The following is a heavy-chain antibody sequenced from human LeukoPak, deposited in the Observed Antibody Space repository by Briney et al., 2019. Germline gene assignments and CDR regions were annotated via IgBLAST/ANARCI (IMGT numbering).Heavy chain of an antibody. V-gene: IGHV3-21*01. CDR1: GFTFSDYT. CDR2: IGTAGNYI. Sequence: GGSLRLSCAASGFTFSDYTMNWVRQAPGKGLEWLSSIGTAGNYIFYADSMQGRFTISRDNANDSLYLEMKSLRVEDTATYYCATNLFCASASCLWGQGTLVTVSS. CDR3: ATNLFCASASCL. D-gene: IGHD2-2*01. J-gene: IGHJ4*02.